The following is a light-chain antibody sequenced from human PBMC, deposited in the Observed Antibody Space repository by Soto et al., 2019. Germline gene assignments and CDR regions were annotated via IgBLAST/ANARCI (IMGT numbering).Light chain of an antibody. J-gene: IGKJ1*01. CDR3: QQYYSYPRT. CDR2: ASS. V-gene: IGKV1-8*01. CDR1: QHISSF. Sequence: AIRVTQSPSSISASPGDRVTITCRASQHISSFLAWYQQRPGKAPNLLLYASSFLQSGVPSRFSGSGSGTDFTLTISNLQSEDFGTYYCQQYYSYPRTFGQGTKVEIK.